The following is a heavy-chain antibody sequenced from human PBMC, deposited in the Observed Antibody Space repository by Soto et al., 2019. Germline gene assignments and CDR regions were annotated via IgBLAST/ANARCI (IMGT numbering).Heavy chain of an antibody. CDR3: ARQEYYYGSGSYYNWFDP. V-gene: IGHV4-39*01. D-gene: IGHD3-10*01. J-gene: IGHJ5*02. Sequence: SETLSLTCTVSGGSISSSSYYWGWIRQPPGKGLEWIGSIYYSGSTYYNPSLKSRVTISVDTSKNQFSLKLSSVTAADTAVYYCARQEYYYGSGSYYNWFDPWGQGTLVTVSS. CDR2: IYYSGST. CDR1: GGSISSSSYY.